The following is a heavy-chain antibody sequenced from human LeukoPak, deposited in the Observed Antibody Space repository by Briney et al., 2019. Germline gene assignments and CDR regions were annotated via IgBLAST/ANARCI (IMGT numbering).Heavy chain of an antibody. J-gene: IGHJ4*02. D-gene: IGHD6-13*01. CDR3: ARRTGLFAPAGSD. CDR2: IYYAGDT. V-gene: IGHV4-39*01. Sequence: SETLSLTCTVSGGSISSSSYYWGWIRQPPGKGLEWIGTIYYAGDTYYNPSLRSRVTMSVDTSKNQLFLKLTSVTAADAAVYYCARRTGLFAPAGSDWGQGTLVIVSS. CDR1: GGSISSSSYY.